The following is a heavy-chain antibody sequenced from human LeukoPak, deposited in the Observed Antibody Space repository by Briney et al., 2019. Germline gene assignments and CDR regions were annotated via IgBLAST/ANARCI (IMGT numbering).Heavy chain of an antibody. Sequence: GGSLRLSCAASGFTFSSYGMHWVRQAPGKGLEWVAFIKWDGSNKYYADSVKGRFTISRDNSKNTVYLQMNSLRAEDTAVYYCAKGDGYNQFDYWGQGILVTVSS. CDR1: GFTFSSYG. V-gene: IGHV3-30*02. CDR2: IKWDGSNK. CDR3: AKGDGYNQFDY. J-gene: IGHJ4*02. D-gene: IGHD5-24*01.